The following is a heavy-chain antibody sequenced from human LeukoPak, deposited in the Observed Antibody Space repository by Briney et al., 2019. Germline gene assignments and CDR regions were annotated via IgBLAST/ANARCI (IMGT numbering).Heavy chain of an antibody. D-gene: IGHD3-10*01. J-gene: IGHJ4*02. CDR3: ARDSAGNQYSSGNFDL. V-gene: IGHV3-53*01. CDR1: GFAVKSSY. CDR2: LYAGGES. Sequence: GSLRLSCAASGFAVKSSYMSWVRQAPGKGLEWVSVLYAGGESYYADSVLGRFTISRDNSNSTVFLEMNSLTADDTAVYFCARDSAGNQYSSGNFDLWGQGTLVTVSS.